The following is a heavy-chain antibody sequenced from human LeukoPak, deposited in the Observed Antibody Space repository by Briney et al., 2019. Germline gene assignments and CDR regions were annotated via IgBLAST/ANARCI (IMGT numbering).Heavy chain of an antibody. D-gene: IGHD3-22*01. J-gene: IGHJ5*02. Sequence: PSETLSLTCIVSGYSISSGYFWGWIRQPPGKGLEWIGSIYYSGSTYYNPSLKSRVTISVDTFKNQFSLKLSSVAAADTAVYYCASHPNYYDSSGYYPWGQGTLVTVSS. CDR3: ASHPNYYDSSGYYP. CDR1: GYSISSGYF. V-gene: IGHV4-38-2*02. CDR2: IYYSGST.